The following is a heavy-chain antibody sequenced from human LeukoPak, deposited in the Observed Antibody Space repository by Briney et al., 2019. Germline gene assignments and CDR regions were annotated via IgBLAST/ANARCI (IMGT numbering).Heavy chain of an antibody. Sequence: GGSLRLSCAASGFTFSSYWMSWVRQAPGKGLEWVANIKQDGSEKYYVDSVKGRFTISRDNAKNSLYLQMNSLRAEDTAVYYCARDSHCSSTSCPPPLRFDPWGQGTLVTVSS. J-gene: IGHJ5*02. CDR1: GFTFSSYW. D-gene: IGHD2-2*01. V-gene: IGHV3-7*01. CDR2: IKQDGSEK. CDR3: ARDSHCSSTSCPPPLRFDP.